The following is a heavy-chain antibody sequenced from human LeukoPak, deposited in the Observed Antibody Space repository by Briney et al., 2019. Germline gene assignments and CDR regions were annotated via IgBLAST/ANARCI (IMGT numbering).Heavy chain of an antibody. CDR2: INPNSGVT. CDR1: GYTFTGYY. V-gene: IGHV1-2*02. Sequence: ASVKVSCKASGYTFTGYYIHWVRQAPGQGLEWMGWINPNSGVTSYAQNFQDRVTMTSDTSIRTAYMELNRLISDDTAVYYCARATPKYYDFWSGYPPVPDYWGQGTLVTVSS. D-gene: IGHD3-3*01. J-gene: IGHJ4*02. CDR3: ARATPKYYDFWSGYPPVPDY.